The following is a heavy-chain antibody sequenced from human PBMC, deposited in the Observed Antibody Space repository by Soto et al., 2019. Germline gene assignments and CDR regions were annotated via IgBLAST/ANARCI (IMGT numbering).Heavy chain of an antibody. CDR1: GFTFSSYG. V-gene: IGHV3-33*01. CDR2: IWYDGSNK. D-gene: IGHD2-15*01. J-gene: IGHJ6*02. Sequence: QVQLVESGGGVVQPGRSLRLSCAASGFTFSSYGMHWVRQAPGKGLEWVAVIWYDGSNKYYADSVKGRFTISRDNSKNTLYLQMTSLRAGDTAVYYCARSSGGYYNYYYGMDVWGQGTTVTVSS. CDR3: ARSSGGYYNYYYGMDV.